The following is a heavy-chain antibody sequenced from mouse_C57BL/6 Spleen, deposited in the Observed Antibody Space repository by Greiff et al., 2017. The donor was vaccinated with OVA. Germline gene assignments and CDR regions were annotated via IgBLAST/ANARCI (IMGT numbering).Heavy chain of an antibody. CDR3: ARRSNWALFDY. CDR1: GFTFTDYY. D-gene: IGHD4-1*01. J-gene: IGHJ2*01. V-gene: IGHV7-3*01. CDR2: IRNKANGYTT. Sequence: EVNLVESGGGLVQPGGSLSLSCAASGFTFTDYYMSWVRQPPGKALEWLGFIRNKANGYTTEYSASVKGRFTISRDNSQSILYLQMNALRAEDSATYYCARRSNWALFDYWGQGTTLTVSS.